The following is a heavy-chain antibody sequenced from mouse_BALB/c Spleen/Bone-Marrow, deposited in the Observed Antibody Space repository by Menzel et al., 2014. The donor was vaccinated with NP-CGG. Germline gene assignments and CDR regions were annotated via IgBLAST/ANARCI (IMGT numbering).Heavy chain of an antibody. CDR3: ARDVGYGNYFVY. CDR2: SRNKAKYYTT. J-gene: IGHJ3*01. Sequence: EVQGVESGGGLVQPGDSLRLSCATSGFTFSDFYMEWVRQHPGKRLEWIAASRNKAKYYTTEYSASVKGRFIVSRDTSQSVLYLQMNALRAEDTAIYYCARDVGYGNYFVYWGQGTLVTVSA. V-gene: IGHV7-1*02. CDR1: GFTFSDFY. D-gene: IGHD2-10*02.